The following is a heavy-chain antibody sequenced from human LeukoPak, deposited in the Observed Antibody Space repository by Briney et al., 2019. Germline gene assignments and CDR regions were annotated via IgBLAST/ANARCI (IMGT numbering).Heavy chain of an antibody. CDR2: ISGSGGST. Sequence: GGSLRLSCAASGFTLGSYAMSWVRQAPGKGLEWVSAISGSGGSTYYADSVKGRFTISRDNSKNTLYLQMNSLRAEDTAVYYCARVGAAAVLVDYWGQGTLVTVSS. J-gene: IGHJ4*02. V-gene: IGHV3-23*01. D-gene: IGHD6-13*01. CDR1: GFTLGSYA. CDR3: ARVGAAAVLVDY.